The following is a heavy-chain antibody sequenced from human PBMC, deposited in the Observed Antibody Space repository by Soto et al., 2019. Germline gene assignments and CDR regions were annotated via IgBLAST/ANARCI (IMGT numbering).Heavy chain of an antibody. D-gene: IGHD6-13*01. CDR3: TRGPRATSAGTSAH. V-gene: IGHV3-64*04. Sequence: GGSLRLSCSASGFTFSSYAMHWVRQAPGKGLEYVSAISSNGTYADYADSVKGRFTISRDNAKDTLYLQMNDLRAEDSALYHCTRGPRATSAGTSAHWGQGTLSPSPQ. CDR2: ISSNGTYA. CDR1: GFTFSSYA. J-gene: IGHJ4*02.